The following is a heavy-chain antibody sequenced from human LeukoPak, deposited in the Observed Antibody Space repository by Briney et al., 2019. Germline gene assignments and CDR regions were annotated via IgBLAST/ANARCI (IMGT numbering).Heavy chain of an antibody. CDR2: ISSRGSTI. J-gene: IGHJ6*03. V-gene: IGHV3-11*04. CDR1: GFTFSDYY. CDR3: ARVDHSSGYYYYYMDV. D-gene: IGHD3-22*01. Sequence: KTGGSLRLSCAASGFTFSDYYMSWIRQAPGKGLEWVSYISSRGSTIYYADSVKGRFTISRDNAKNSLYLQMNSLRAEDTAVYYCARVDHSSGYYYYYMDVWGKGTTVTVSS.